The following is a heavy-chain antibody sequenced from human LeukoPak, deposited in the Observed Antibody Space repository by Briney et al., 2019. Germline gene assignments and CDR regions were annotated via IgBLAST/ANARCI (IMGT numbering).Heavy chain of an antibody. D-gene: IGHD3-10*01. CDR2: INHSGST. CDR1: GGSFSGYY. Sequence: SETLSLTCAVYGGSFSGYYWSWIRQPPGKGLEWIGEINHSGSTNYNPSLKSRVTISVGTSKNQFSLKLTSVTAADTAVYYCARGQKRWFGEPYYFDYWGQGTLVTVSS. V-gene: IGHV4-34*01. CDR3: ARGQKRWFGEPYYFDY. J-gene: IGHJ4*02.